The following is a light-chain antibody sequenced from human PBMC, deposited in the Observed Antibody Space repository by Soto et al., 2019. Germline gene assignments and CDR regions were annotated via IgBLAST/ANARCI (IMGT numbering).Light chain of an antibody. CDR2: EVS. J-gene: IGLJ1*01. CDR3: CSYTSSNTYV. CDR1: TSDDGDYNY. Sequence: QSAPPQPASVSGSPGPSGTLSCTGTTSDDGDYNYVFWYQQHPGKDPKLMIYEVSNRPSGVSNRFSGSKSGNTASLTISGLQAEDEADYYCCSYTSSNTYVFGTGTKVTVL. V-gene: IGLV2-14*01.